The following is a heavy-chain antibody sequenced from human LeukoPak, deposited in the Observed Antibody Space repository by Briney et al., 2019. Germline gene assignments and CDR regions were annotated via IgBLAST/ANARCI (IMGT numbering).Heavy chain of an antibody. CDR2: IWYDGSDK. CDR1: GFTFSSYG. Sequence: SGGSLRLSCAASGFTFSSYGMHWVRQAPGKGLEWVAVIWYDGSDKYYTDSVKGRFTISRDSSKNTLYLQMNSLRAEDTATYYCARAGDAFDIWGQGTMVTVSS. J-gene: IGHJ3*02. V-gene: IGHV3-33*01. CDR3: ARAGDAFDI.